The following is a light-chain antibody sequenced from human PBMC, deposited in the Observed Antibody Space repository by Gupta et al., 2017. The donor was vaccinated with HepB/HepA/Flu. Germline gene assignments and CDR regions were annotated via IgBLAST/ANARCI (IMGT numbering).Light chain of an antibody. J-gene: IGLJ2*01. CDR1: RSNIGAGFD. CDR3: QSFDSYRSGLV. V-gene: IGLV1-40*01. Sequence: QPVLSQPPSVSRAPGQRVTIDCTGRRSNIGAGFDVHWYRQLPGTAPKLLVFGNDNRPSGVPDRFSASKSGTSASVAITGLLAEDEGDYYCQSFDSYRSGLVFGWSTKVTVL. CDR2: GND.